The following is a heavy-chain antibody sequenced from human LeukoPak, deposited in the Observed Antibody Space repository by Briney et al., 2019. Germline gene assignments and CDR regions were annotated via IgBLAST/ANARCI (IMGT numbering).Heavy chain of an antibody. V-gene: IGHV1-46*01. CDR1: GYTFTSYY. J-gene: IGHJ3*02. CDR2: INPSGGST. D-gene: IGHD2-21*01. CDR3: ARERQDTILHSGAFDI. Sequence: GASVKVSCKASGYTFTSYYMHWVRQAPGQGLEWMGIINPSGGSTSYAQKFQGRVTMTRDTSTSTVYMELSSLRSEDTAVYFCARERQDTILHSGAFDIWGQGTMVTVSS.